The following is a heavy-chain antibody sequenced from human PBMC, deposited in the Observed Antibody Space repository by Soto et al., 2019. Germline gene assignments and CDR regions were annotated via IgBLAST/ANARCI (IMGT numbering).Heavy chain of an antibody. J-gene: IGHJ4*02. Sequence: QVQLVESGGGVVQPGTSLRLSCAASGFTFSSNAMHWVRQAPGKGLEWVAVIWYDGSNKYYGDSVKGRFTISRDNSKNTLYLQMSSLRVEDTAVYYCARAHSSSWAYFEDWGQGTRVTVSS. CDR2: IWYDGSNK. CDR1: GFTFSSNA. V-gene: IGHV3-33*01. D-gene: IGHD6-13*01. CDR3: ARAHSSSWAYFED.